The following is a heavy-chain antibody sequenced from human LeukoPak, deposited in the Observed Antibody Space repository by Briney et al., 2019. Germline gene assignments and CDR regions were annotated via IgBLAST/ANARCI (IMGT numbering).Heavy chain of an antibody. CDR1: GGSISSYY. Sequence: SETLSLTCTVSGGSISSYYWSWIRQPPGKGLEWIGYIYDSAITNHNPPLKSRVTISVDTSKNQFSLKLSSLAAADTAVYYCARSGTNNWFDPWGQGTLATVSS. D-gene: IGHD3-10*01. CDR2: IYDSAIT. CDR3: ARSGTNNWFDP. V-gene: IGHV4-4*08. J-gene: IGHJ5*02.